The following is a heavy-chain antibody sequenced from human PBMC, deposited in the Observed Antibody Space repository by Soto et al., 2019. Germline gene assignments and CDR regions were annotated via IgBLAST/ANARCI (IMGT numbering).Heavy chain of an antibody. V-gene: IGHV3-15*01. J-gene: IGHJ4*02. Sequence: VQLVESGGGVVQPGRSLRLSCAASGFTFSSYGMHWVRQAPGKGLEWVGRIRSKTDGGTTEYAAPVKGRFTISRDDSKNTLYLQMNSLKSEDTALYYCTTLYSGYDYVGYWGQGTLVTVSS. CDR3: TTLYSGYDYVGY. CDR2: IRSKTDGGTT. D-gene: IGHD5-12*01. CDR1: GFTFSSYG.